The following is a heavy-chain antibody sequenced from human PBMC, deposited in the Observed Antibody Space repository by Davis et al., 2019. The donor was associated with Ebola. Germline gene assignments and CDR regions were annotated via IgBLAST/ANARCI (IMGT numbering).Heavy chain of an antibody. D-gene: IGHD3-22*01. J-gene: IGHJ4*02. CDR3: ARVSYYYDSSGYSVGGFDY. CDR1: GGSISSYY. V-gene: IGHV4-59*01. CDR2: IYYSGST. Sequence: GSLRLSCTVSGGSISSYYWSWIRQPPGKGLEWIGYIYYSGSTNYNPSLKSRVTISVDTSKNQFSLKLSSVTAADTAVYYCARVSYYYDSSGYSVGGFDYWGQGTLVTVSS.